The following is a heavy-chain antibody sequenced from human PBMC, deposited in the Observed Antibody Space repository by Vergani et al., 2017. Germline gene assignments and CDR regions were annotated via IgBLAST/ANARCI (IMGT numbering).Heavy chain of an antibody. CDR3: AKDGSGGDYYYGMDV. CDR2: IRYDGSNK. J-gene: IGHJ6*02. Sequence: VHLVESGGGLVQPGRSLRLSCSGSGFTFSSYGMHWVRQAPGKGLEWVAFIRYDGSNKYYADSVKGRFTISRDNSKNTLYLQMNSLRAEDTAVYYCAKDGSGGDYYYGMDVWGQGTTVTVSS. V-gene: IGHV3-30*02. D-gene: IGHD2-15*01. CDR1: GFTFSSYG.